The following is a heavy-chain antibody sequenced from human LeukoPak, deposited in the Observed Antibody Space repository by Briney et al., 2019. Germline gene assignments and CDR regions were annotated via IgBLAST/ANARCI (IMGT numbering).Heavy chain of an antibody. CDR1: GYSFTSYW. J-gene: IGHJ4*02. CDR3: ARGPHIVVVPAFFDY. CDR2: IYPGDSDT. D-gene: IGHD2-2*01. V-gene: IGHV5-51*01. Sequence: GESLKISCKGSGYSFTSYWIGWVRQMPGKGLEWMGIIYPGDSDTRYSPSLQGQVTISADKSISTAYLQWSSLKASDTAMYYCARGPHIVVVPAFFDYWGQGTLVTVSS.